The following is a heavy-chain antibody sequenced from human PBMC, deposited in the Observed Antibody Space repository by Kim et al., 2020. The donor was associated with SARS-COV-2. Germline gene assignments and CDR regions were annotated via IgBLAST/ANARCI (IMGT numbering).Heavy chain of an antibody. J-gene: IGHJ4*02. CDR3: TIDISMIVVVINSPTGGKNF. Sequence: GGSLRLSCAASGFTFRNALMSWVRQVPGKGLEWVGRIKTKTDGGATDYAAPVKGRFTISRDDSKNTLHLQMNSLKTEDTAVYYCTIDISMIVVVINSPTGGKNFWGQGTLVTVSS. CDR1: GFTFRNAL. CDR2: IKTKTDGGAT. D-gene: IGHD3-22*01. V-gene: IGHV3-15*01.